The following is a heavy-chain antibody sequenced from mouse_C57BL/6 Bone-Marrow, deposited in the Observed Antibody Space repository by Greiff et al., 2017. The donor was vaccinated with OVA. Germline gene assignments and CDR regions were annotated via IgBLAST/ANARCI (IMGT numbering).Heavy chain of an antibody. CDR2: IYPGSGST. J-gene: IGHJ1*03. V-gene: IGHV1-55*01. CDR3: ARGDYGSSYRCFDD. Sequence: QVQLQQPGAELVKPGASVKMSCKASGYTFTSYWITWVKQRPGQGLEWIGDIYPGSGSTNYNEKFKSKATLTVDTSSSTAYMQLSSLTSEDSAVYYGARGDYGSSYRCFDDWGTGTTVTVSA. CDR1: GYTFTSYW. D-gene: IGHD1-1*01.